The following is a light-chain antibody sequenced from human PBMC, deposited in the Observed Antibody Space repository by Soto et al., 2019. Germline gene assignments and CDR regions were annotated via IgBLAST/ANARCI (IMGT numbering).Light chain of an antibody. CDR3: QQRYSTPIT. CDR2: ADS. V-gene: IGKV1-39*01. J-gene: IGKJ5*01. Sequence: DIQMTQSPPSLSASVGDRVIITCRASQTIRTYLNWYQSRPGKAPELLISADSSFQSGVPSRFSGRGSGTNFTLTISGRQPEDFATYFCQQRYSTPITFGQGTRLEIK. CDR1: QTIRTY.